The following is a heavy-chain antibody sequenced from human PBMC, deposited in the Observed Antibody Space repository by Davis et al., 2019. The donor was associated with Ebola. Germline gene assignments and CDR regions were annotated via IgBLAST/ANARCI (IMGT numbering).Heavy chain of an antibody. CDR3: SKDIFWWSASDV. CDR1: DFEFYRFA. Sequence: GESLKISCAGSDFEFYRFAMNWVRQAPGNGLEWVSGINDDGRRTFYAGSVRGRFTISRDDSKNTLFLQMNSLRGEDTAVYYCSKDIFWWSASDVWGQGTTVVVS. V-gene: IGHV3-23*01. J-gene: IGHJ6*02. CDR2: INDDGRRT. D-gene: IGHD2-8*02.